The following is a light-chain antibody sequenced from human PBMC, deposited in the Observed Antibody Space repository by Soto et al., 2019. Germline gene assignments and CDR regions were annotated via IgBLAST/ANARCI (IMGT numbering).Light chain of an antibody. CDR1: SSDLGSYDL. CDR3: SSYAGSSSWV. CDR2: EAT. Sequence: QSALAQPASVSGSPRQSITISCTGSSSDLGSYDLVSWYQQHPGKVPKLIIYEATKRPSGVSDRFSGSKSAYTASLTISGLQADDEADYYCSSYAGSSSWVFGGGTKLTVL. J-gene: IGLJ3*02. V-gene: IGLV2-23*01.